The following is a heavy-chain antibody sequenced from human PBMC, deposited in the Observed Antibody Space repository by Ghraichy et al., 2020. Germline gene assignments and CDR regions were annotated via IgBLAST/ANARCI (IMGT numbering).Heavy chain of an antibody. J-gene: IGHJ6*03. V-gene: IGHV2-70*01. Sequence: SGPTLVKPTQTLTLTCTFSGFSLSTSGMCVSWIRQPPGKALEWLALIDWDDDKYYSTSLKTRLTISKDTSKNQVVLTMTNMDPVDTATYYCARARAVAGTYDIYYYYYYMDVWGKGTTVTVSS. CDR2: IDWDDDK. D-gene: IGHD6-19*01. CDR1: GFSLSTSGMC. CDR3: ARARAVAGTYDIYYYYYYMDV.